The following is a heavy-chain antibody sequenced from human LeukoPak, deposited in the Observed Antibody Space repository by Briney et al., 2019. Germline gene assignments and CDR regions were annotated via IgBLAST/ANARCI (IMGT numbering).Heavy chain of an antibody. J-gene: IGHJ6*02. V-gene: IGHV3-30*03. CDR3: ARDAIQYGMDV. CDR2: ISYDGSNK. D-gene: IGHD2-21*01. CDR1: GFTFSSSG. Sequence: GRSLRLSCAASGFTFSSSGMHWVRQAPGKGLEWVAVISYDGSNKYYADSVKGRFTFSRDNSKNTLYLQMNSLRAEGTAVYYCARDAIQYGMDVWGQGTTVTVSS.